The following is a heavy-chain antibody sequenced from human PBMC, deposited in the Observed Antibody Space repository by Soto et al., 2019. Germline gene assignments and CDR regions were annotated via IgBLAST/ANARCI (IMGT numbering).Heavy chain of an antibody. CDR2: IYSGGTT. D-gene: IGHD1-1*01. CDR3: ESPRLSSDGTTAIDF. Sequence: PGGSLRLSCAASGFTVSSNYMSWVRQAPGKGLEWVSVIYSGGTTYYADSVKGRFTISRDNSKNTLYLQMNSLRAEDTAVYYCESPRLSSDGTTAIDFRGQGTLVHVSS. J-gene: IGHJ4*02. CDR1: GFTVSSNY. V-gene: IGHV3-66*01.